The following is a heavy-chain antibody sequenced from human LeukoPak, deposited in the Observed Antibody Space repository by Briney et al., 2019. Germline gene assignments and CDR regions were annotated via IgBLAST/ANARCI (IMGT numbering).Heavy chain of an antibody. D-gene: IGHD2-15*01. CDR2: IWYDGSNK. Sequence: GGSLRLSCAASGFTFSSYGMHWVRQAPGKGLEWVAVIWYDGSNKYYADSVKGRFTISRDNSKNTLYLQMNSLRAEDTAVYYCARRYCSGGSCYSFRGDWFDPWGQGTLVTVSS. CDR1: GFTFSSYG. V-gene: IGHV3-33*08. J-gene: IGHJ5*02. CDR3: ARRYCSGGSCYSFRGDWFDP.